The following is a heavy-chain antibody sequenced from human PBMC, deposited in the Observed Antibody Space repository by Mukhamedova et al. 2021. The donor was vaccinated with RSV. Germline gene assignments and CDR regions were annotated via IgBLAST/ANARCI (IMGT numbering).Heavy chain of an antibody. D-gene: IGHD4-11*01. CDR1: GGSISSGSYY. V-gene: IGHV4-61*02. CDR2: IYTSGST. Sequence: GGSISSGSYYWSWIRQPAGKGLEWIGRIYTSGSTNYNPSLKSRVTISVDTSKNQFSLKLSSVTAADTAVYYCASTCNYCPFDYWGQ. J-gene: IGHJ4*02. CDR3: ASTCNYCPFDY.